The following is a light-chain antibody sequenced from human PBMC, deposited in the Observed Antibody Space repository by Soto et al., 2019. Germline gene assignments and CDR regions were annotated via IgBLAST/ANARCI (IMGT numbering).Light chain of an antibody. CDR1: SRDVALYNH. CDR3: SSYAGTDDFII. J-gene: IGLJ2*01. V-gene: IGLV2-23*01. Sequence: QAVVTQPASVSGSPGQSITISCTGTSRDVALYNHVSWYQHHPGKAPQLIIYEHNKRPPGVSSRFSASTSGVTASLTISGLQADDEADYHCSSYAGTDDFIIFGGGTQLTVL. CDR2: EHN.